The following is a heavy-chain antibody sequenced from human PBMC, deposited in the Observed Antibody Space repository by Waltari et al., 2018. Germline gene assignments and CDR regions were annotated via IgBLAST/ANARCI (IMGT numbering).Heavy chain of an antibody. CDR2: STGGGGTT. CDR3: ARNWAGIKQYYFDY. V-gene: IGHV3-23*01. J-gene: IGHJ4*02. Sequence: EVQLLESGGGLVQSGGSLRLSCVASGFTFSSYVMTWVRQAPGKGVEEGSTSTGGGGTTDYADSVKGRFTISRDNSENTMYLQMNSLRGEDTALYYCARNWAGIKQYYFDYWGQGSLVTVSS. CDR1: GFTFSSYV. D-gene: IGHD6-19*01.